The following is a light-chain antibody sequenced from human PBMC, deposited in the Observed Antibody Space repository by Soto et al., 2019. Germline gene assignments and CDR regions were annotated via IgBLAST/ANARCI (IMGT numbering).Light chain of an antibody. V-gene: IGKV3-15*01. J-gene: IGKJ1*01. CDR3: QQYNNWPPWT. Sequence: EVVMRQPPATLSVSPGETATLSCRASQSVSNKLAWYQQRPGQAPRLLIYAADTRATGIPDRFSGSGSGREFTLTISSLQSEDFAVYYCQQYNNWPPWTFGQGTKVEVK. CDR2: AAD. CDR1: QSVSNK.